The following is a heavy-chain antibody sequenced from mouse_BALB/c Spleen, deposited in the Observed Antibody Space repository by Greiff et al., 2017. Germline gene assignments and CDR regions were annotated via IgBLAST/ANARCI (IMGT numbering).Heavy chain of an antibody. Sequence: EVHLVESGGGLVKPGGSLKLSCAASGFTFSDYYMYWVRQTPEKRLEWVATISDGGSYTYYPDSVKGRFTISRDNAKNNLYLQMSSLKSEDTAMYYCARVLYGNPAYWGQGTLVTVSA. CDR2: ISDGGSYT. D-gene: IGHD2-1*01. J-gene: IGHJ3*01. CDR3: ARVLYGNPAY. V-gene: IGHV5-4*02. CDR1: GFTFSDYY.